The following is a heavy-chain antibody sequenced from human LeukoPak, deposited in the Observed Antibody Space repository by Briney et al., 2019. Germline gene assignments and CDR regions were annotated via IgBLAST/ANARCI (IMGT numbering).Heavy chain of an antibody. D-gene: IGHD3-10*01. Sequence: GGSLRLSCAASGFTFSSYGMSWVRQAPGKGLEWVSAISGSGGSTYYADSVKGRFTISRDNSKNTLYLQMNSLRAEDTAVYYCAKDRTYGSGSYQPFDYWGQGTLVTVSS. V-gene: IGHV3-23*01. CDR2: ISGSGGST. CDR3: AKDRTYGSGSYQPFDY. J-gene: IGHJ4*02. CDR1: GFTFSSYG.